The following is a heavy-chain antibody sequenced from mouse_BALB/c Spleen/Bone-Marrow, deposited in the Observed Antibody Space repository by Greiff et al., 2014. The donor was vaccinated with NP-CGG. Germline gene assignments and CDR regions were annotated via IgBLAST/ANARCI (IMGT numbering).Heavy chain of an antibody. V-gene: IGHV14-3*02. D-gene: IGHD2-3*01. J-gene: IGHJ3*01. CDR1: GFNIKDTY. Sequence: EVQVVESGAEFVKPGASVKLSCTASGFNIKDTYMHWVKRRPEQGLEWIGRIDPANDNTKYDPKFQGKATITADTSSNPAYLQLSSLTSEDTAVYYCARADGYYAWFAYWGQGTLVTVSA. CDR3: ARADGYYAWFAY. CDR2: IDPANDNT.